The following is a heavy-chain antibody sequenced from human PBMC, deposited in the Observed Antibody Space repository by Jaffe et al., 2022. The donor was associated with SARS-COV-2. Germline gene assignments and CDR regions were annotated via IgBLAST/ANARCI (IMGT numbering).Heavy chain of an antibody. J-gene: IGHJ4*02. CDR3: ARGSGSSGYYLGTH. CDR2: IGNDGNSR. Sequence: EVQVVESGGGLVQPGGSLRLSCAVSGFTLSTYWMHWVRQAPGKGLVWVSHIGNDGNSRGYADSVKDRFTISRDNAKNIVYLQMDSLTAEDTAVYFCARGSGSSGYYLGTHWGQGTLVTVSS. D-gene: IGHD6-19*01. V-gene: IGHV3-74*01. CDR1: GFTLSTYW.